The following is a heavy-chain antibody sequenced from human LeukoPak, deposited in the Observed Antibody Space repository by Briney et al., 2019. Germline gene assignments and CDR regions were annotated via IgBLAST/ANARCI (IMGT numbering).Heavy chain of an antibody. J-gene: IGHJ4*02. CDR1: GGSISSSGFY. D-gene: IGHD2-2*01. Sequence: SETLSLTCTVSGGSISSSGFYWGWIRQPPGKGLEWIGTIYYTGSTYYNPSLKSRVTISVDTSKNQFSLKLSSVTAADTAVYYCAREYCSSTSCPFDYWGPGTLVTVSS. CDR2: IYYTGST. V-gene: IGHV4-39*07. CDR3: AREYCSSTSCPFDY.